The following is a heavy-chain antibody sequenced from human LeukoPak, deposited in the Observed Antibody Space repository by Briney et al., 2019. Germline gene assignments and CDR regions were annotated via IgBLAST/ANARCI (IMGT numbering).Heavy chain of an antibody. J-gene: IGHJ3*02. CDR3: VRDFVSDDLDLGSFDI. Sequence: SQTLSLTCTVSGGSISSGGYSWSWIRQPPGKGLEWIGYIYHSGSTYYNPSLKSRVTISVDRSKNQFSLKLSSVTAADTAVYYCVRDFVSDDLDLGSFDIWGQGTMVTVSS. V-gene: IGHV4-30-2*01. D-gene: IGHD5/OR15-5a*01. CDR2: IYHSGST. CDR1: GGSISSGGYS.